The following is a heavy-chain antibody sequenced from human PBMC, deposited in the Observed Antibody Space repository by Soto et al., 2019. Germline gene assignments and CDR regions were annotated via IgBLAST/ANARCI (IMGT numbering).Heavy chain of an antibody. V-gene: IGHV3-9*01. Sequence: EVQLVESGGGLVQPGRSLRLSCAASGFTFDDYAMHWVRQAPGKGLEWVSGISWNSGSIGYADSVKGRFTISRDNAKNSLYRQMNSLRAEDTALYYCAKDGSPYSSGWYFDYWGQGTLVTVSS. J-gene: IGHJ4*02. CDR2: ISWNSGSI. CDR1: GFTFDDYA. D-gene: IGHD6-19*01. CDR3: AKDGSPYSSGWYFDY.